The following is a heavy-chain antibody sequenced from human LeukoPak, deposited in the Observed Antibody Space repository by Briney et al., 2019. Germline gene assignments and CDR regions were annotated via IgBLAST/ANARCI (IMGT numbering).Heavy chain of an antibody. J-gene: IGHJ6*03. V-gene: IGHV1-46*01. D-gene: IGHD5-18*01. CDR1: GYTFTSYD. Sequence: ASVKVSCKASGYTFTSYDINWVRQAPGQGLEWMGIINPSGGSTSYAQKFQGRVTVTRDTSTSTVYMELSSLRSEDTAVYYCAREWIQLWNYYYYYMDVWGKGTTVTISS. CDR2: INPSGGST. CDR3: AREWIQLWNYYYYYMDV.